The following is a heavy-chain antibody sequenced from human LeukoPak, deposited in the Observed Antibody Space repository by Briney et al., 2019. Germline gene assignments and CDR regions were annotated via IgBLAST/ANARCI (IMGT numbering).Heavy chain of an antibody. CDR3: ARHGKFDYDFWSGNNWFDP. CDR1: GGSISSGGYY. D-gene: IGHD3-3*01. V-gene: IGHV4-31*03. CDR2: IYYSGST. J-gene: IGHJ5*02. Sequence: SQTLSLTCTVSGGSISSGGYYWSWIRQHPGKGLEWIGYIYYSGSTYYNPSLKSRVTISVDTSKNQFSLKLSSVTAADTAVYYCARHGKFDYDFWSGNNWFDPWGQGTLVTVSS.